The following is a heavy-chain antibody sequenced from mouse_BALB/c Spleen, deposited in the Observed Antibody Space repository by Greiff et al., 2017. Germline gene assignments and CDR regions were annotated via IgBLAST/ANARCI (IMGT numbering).Heavy chain of an antibody. CDR1: GFNIKDTY. CDR3: ARTYGSSPYYAMDY. V-gene: IGHV14-3*02. CDR2: IDPANGNT. J-gene: IGHJ4*01. Sequence: EVKLMESGAELVKPGASVKLSCTASGFNIKDTYMHWVKQRPEQGLEWIGRIDPANGNTKYDPKFQGKATITADTSSNTAYLQLSSLTSEDTAVYYCARTYGSSPYYAMDYWGQGTSVTVSS. D-gene: IGHD1-1*01.